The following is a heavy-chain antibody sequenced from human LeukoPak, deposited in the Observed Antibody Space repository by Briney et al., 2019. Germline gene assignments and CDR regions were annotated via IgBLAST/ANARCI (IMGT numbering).Heavy chain of an antibody. Sequence: GRSLRLSCAASGFTFDDYAMHWVRQVPGKGLEWVSGISWNSGSIGYADSVKGRFTISRDNAKNSLYLQMNSLRAEDMALYYCAKDTVGLTLGGMDVWGKGTTVTVSS. CDR3: AKDTVGLTLGGMDV. V-gene: IGHV3-9*03. D-gene: IGHD3-9*01. J-gene: IGHJ6*04. CDR1: GFTFDDYA. CDR2: ISWNSGSI.